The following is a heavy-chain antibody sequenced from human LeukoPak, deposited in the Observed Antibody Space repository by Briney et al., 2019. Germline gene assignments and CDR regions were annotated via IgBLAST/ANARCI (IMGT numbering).Heavy chain of an antibody. CDR3: ARRGGHGGSFDY. V-gene: IGHV4-59*08. D-gene: IGHD4-23*01. J-gene: IGHJ4*02. Sequence: PSETLSLTCTVSGGSISSYYWSWIRQPPGKGLEWIGYIYYSGSGSTNYNPSLKSRVSISVDTPKNHFSLKLSSVTAADTAVYYCARRGGHGGSFDYWGQGTLVTVSS. CDR2: IYYSGSGST. CDR1: GGSISSYY.